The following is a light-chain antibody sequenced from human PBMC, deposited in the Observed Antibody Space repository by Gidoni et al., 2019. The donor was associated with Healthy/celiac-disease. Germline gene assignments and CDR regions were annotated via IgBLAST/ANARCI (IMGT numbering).Light chain of an antibody. CDR2: KAS. Sequence: DIQMTQSPSTLSASVVDRVTITCRTSQSISSWLAWYQQKPGKAPKLLIYKASSLESGVPSRFSGSGSGTEFTLTISSLQPDDFATYYCQQYNSYSGGTFGPGTKVDIK. CDR1: QSISSW. CDR3: QQYNSYSGGT. V-gene: IGKV1-5*03. J-gene: IGKJ3*01.